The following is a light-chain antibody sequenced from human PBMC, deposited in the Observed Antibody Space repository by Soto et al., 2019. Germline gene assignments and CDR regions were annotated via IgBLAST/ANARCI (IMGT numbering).Light chain of an antibody. Sequence: EIVLTQSPGTLSLSPGERATLSCRASQTVIGRYFAWYQQNPGQTPRLLIYGASSRATGIPDRFSGSGSGTDFTLTISSLQPEDSAVYYCHQYGSSVWTFGQGTKVEIK. J-gene: IGKJ1*01. CDR2: GAS. V-gene: IGKV3-20*01. CDR3: HQYGSSVWT. CDR1: QTVIGRY.